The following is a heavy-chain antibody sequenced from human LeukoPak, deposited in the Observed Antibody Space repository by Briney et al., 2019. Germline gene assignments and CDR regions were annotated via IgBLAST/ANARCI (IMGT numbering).Heavy chain of an antibody. CDR2: IYYSGST. J-gene: IGHJ4*02. CDR3: AREKYYYGSGND. CDR1: GGSISSSSYY. V-gene: IGHV4-39*02. D-gene: IGHD3-10*01. Sequence: PSETLSLTCTVSGGSISSSSYYWGWIRQPPGKGLEWIGSIYYSGSTYYNPSLKSRVTISVDTSKNQFSLKLSSMTAADTAVYYCAREKYYYGSGNDWGQGTLVTVSS.